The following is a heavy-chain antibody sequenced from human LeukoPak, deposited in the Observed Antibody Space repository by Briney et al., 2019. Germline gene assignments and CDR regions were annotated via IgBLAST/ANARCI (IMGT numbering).Heavy chain of an antibody. CDR2: IKQDGSEK. CDR1: GFTFSSDW. Sequence: GGSLRLSCAASGFTFSSDWMSWVRQAPGKGLEWVANIKQDGSEKYYVDSVKGRFTISRDNAKTSLYLQMNSLRAEDTAVYYCARDNIGDWYYFDYWGQGTLVTVSS. CDR3: ARDNIGDWYYFDY. D-gene: IGHD2-21*02. V-gene: IGHV3-7*01. J-gene: IGHJ4*02.